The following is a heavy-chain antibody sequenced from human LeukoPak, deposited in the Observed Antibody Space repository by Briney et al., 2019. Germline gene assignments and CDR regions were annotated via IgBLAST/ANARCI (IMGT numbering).Heavy chain of an antibody. J-gene: IGHJ4*02. V-gene: IGHV3-23*01. D-gene: IGHD2-21*02. CDR2: ISGSGGST. Sequence: PGGSLRLSCAASGFTFSSYAMSWVRQAPGKGLEWVSAISGSGGSTYYADSVKGRFTISRDNSKNTLYPQMNSLRAEDTAVYYCAKATSYCGGDCQFYFDYWGQGTLVTVSS. CDR3: AKATSYCGGDCQFYFDY. CDR1: GFTFSSYA.